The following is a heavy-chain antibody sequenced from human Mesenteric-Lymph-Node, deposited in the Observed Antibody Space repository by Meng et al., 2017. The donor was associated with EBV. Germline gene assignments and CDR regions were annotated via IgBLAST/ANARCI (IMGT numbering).Heavy chain of an antibody. CDR2: IFHSGST. Sequence: ELPAPGRGLAKSSETLSLTCTVSGGSISNSNFYWGWIRQPPGKGLEWIGSIFHSGSTYYNPSLKSRVTISMDKSRNQFSLKMTSVTAADTAIYYCVKVQSSGRSSWFDPWGQGTLVTVSS. V-gene: IGHV4-39*07. J-gene: IGHJ5*02. D-gene: IGHD3-10*01. CDR3: VKVQSSGRSSWFDP. CDR1: GGSISNSNFY.